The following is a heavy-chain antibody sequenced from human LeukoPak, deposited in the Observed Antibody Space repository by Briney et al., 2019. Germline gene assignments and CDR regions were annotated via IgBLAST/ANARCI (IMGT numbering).Heavy chain of an antibody. CDR1: GYTFTSYA. Sequence: ASVKISCKASGYTFTSYALHWVRQAPGQRLEWMGLIHTDSTNTKYSQKFQERVTITRDMSTSTAYMELSSLRSEDTAVYYCAASSGSMDADYWGQGTLVTVSS. J-gene: IGHJ4*02. V-gene: IGHV1-3*04. CDR3: AASSGSMDADY. CDR2: IHTDSTNT. D-gene: IGHD3-22*01.